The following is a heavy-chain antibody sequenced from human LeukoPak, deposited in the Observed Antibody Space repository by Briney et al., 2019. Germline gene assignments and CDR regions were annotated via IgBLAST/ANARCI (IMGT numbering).Heavy chain of an antibody. CDR2: IIPIFGTA. D-gene: IGHD1-26*01. Sequence: SVKVSCKASGGTFSSYAISWVRQAPGQGLEWMGGIIPIFGTANYAQKFQGRVTITADKSTSTAYMELSSLRSEDMAVYYCARASVVGAQITSYYYYGMDVWGQGTTVTVSS. CDR3: ARASVVGAQITSYYYYGMDV. V-gene: IGHV1-69*06. CDR1: GGTFSSYA. J-gene: IGHJ6*02.